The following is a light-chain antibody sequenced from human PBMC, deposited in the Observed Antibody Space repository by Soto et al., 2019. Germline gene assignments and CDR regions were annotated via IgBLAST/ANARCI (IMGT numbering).Light chain of an antibody. CDR1: QSMSSW. Sequence: ETQMNPFPSTLSASLVDRVTITCRASQSMSSWLAWYQQKPGKVPNLLMYKASSLETGVPSRFSGSGSGTEFTLTINNLQPDDFGTYFCQQYNSYPITFGQGTRLEI. CDR2: KAS. J-gene: IGKJ5*01. V-gene: IGKV1-5*03. CDR3: QQYNSYPIT.